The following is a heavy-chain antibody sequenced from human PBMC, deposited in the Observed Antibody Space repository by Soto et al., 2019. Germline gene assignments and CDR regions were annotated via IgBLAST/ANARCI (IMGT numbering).Heavy chain of an antibody. D-gene: IGHD2-15*01. CDR1: GYTCSCFY. Sequence: ALLKSEWKGAGYTCSCFYMKWVRKAPGQRLEWMGWINPDNGNTKSSQKFQDRVIITRDTSASTAYMDLSSMRSEDTAVYYWARGIATAPLDPWGQGTLVAVSS. CDR2: INPDNGNT. CDR3: ARGIATAPLDP. J-gene: IGHJ5*02. V-gene: IGHV1-3*01.